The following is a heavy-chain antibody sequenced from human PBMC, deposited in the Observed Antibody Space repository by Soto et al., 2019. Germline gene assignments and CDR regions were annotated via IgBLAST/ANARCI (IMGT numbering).Heavy chain of an antibody. CDR1: GFTFSDYY. CDR3: ARPYCSSTSCPNYYYGMDV. CDR2: ISSSSSYT. Sequence: GGSLRLSCAASGFTFSDYYMSWIRQAPGKGLEWVSYISSSSSYTNYADSVKGRFTISRDNAKNSLYLQMNSLRAEDTAVYYCARPYCSSTSCPNYYYGMDVWGQGTTVTVSS. D-gene: IGHD2-2*01. V-gene: IGHV3-11*06. J-gene: IGHJ6*02.